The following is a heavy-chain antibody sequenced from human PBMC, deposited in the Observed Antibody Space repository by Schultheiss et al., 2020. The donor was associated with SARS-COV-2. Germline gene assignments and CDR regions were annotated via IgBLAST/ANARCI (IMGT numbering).Heavy chain of an antibody. D-gene: IGHD6-19*01. Sequence: GGSLRLSCAASGFTFSSYAMHWVRQAPGKGLEWVAVISYDGTNKHYSGSVRGRFTISRDNSKNTLYLQMNSLRTEDTAVYYCAKGTWYGSEQGGYWGQGTLVTVSS. CDR2: ISYDGTNK. V-gene: IGHV3-30-3*01. CDR1: GFTFSSYA. J-gene: IGHJ4*02. CDR3: AKGTWYGSEQGGY.